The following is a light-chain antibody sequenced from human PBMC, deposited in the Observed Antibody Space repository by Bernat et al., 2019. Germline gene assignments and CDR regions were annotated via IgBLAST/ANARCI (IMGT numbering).Light chain of an antibody. J-gene: IGLJ1*01. CDR2: HVS. CDR3: CSYTRGSSPYV. CDR1: SSDIGSYNF. V-gene: IGLV2-14*03. Sequence: QSALTQPASVSGSPGQSITIPCTGTSSDIGSYNFVSWYQQHPGKAPKPMISHVSHRPSRVSNRFSGAKSGNTASLTISGLQAEDEADYYCCSYTRGSSPYVFGTGTKVTVL.